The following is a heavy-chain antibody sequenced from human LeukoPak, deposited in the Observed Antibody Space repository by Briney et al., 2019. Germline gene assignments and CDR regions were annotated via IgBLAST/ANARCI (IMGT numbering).Heavy chain of an antibody. V-gene: IGHV3-7*03. CDR3: AREVYEVAGTFDY. J-gene: IGHJ4*02. Sequence: PGGSLRLSCAASGFTFSSYWMSWVRQAPGKGLEWVANIKQDGSEKYYVDSVKGRFTISRDNAKNSLCLQMNSLRAEDTAVYYCAREVYEVAGTFDYWGQGTLVTVSS. D-gene: IGHD6-19*01. CDR1: GFTFSSYW. CDR2: IKQDGSEK.